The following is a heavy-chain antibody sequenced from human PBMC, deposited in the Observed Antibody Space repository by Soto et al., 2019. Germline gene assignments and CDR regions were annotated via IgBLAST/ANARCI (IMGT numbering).Heavy chain of an antibody. V-gene: IGHV4-39*07. D-gene: IGHD3-16*01. J-gene: IGHJ5*02. CDR2: IYYSGST. Sequence: SETLSLTCTVSGGSISSSSYYWGWIRQPPGKGLEWIGNIYYSGSTYYNPSLKSRVTISVDTSKNQFSLKLSSVTAADTAVYYCARGLGGARPDSWFDPWGQGTLVTVSS. CDR3: ARGLGGARPDSWFDP. CDR1: GGSISSSSYY.